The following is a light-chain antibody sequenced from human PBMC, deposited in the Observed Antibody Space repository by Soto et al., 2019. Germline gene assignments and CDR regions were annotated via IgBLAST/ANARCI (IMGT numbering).Light chain of an antibody. CDR2: GAS. V-gene: IGKV3-15*01. CDR1: QSVRSD. CDR3: QQYNNWPPLT. Sequence: EIVMTQSPATLSVSPGERATLSCRASQSVRSDLAWYQQKPGQAPRLLIYGASTRATGIPARFSGSGSGTECTLTISSLQSEDFAVYYCQQYNNWPPLTFGGGTKVDIK. J-gene: IGKJ4*01.